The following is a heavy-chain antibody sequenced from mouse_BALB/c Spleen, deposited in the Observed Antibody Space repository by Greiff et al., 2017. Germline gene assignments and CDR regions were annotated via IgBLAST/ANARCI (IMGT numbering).Heavy chain of an antibody. J-gene: IGHJ3*01. CDR2: ISDGGSYT. D-gene: IGHD6-1*01. CDR1: GFTFSDYY. V-gene: IGHV5-4*02. Sequence: EVKLMESGGGLVKPGGSLKLPCAASGFTFSDYYMYWVRQTPEKRLEWVATISDGGSYTYYPDSVKGRFTISRDNAKNNLYLQMSSLKSEDTAMYYCARDNPEAWFAYWGQGTLVTVSA. CDR3: ARDNPEAWFAY.